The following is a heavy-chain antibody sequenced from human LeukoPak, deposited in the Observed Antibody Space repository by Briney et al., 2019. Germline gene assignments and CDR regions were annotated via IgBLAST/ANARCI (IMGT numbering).Heavy chain of an antibody. V-gene: IGHV3-21*01. Sequence: GGSLRLSCAASGFTFSSYSMNWVRQAPGKGLEWVSSISSSSSYIYYADSGKGRFTISRDNAKNSLYLQMNSLRAEDTAVYYCAREKNYYDSSGYPYYFDYWGQGTLVTVSS. CDR1: GFTFSSYS. D-gene: IGHD3-22*01. CDR3: AREKNYYDSSGYPYYFDY. CDR2: ISSSSSYI. J-gene: IGHJ4*02.